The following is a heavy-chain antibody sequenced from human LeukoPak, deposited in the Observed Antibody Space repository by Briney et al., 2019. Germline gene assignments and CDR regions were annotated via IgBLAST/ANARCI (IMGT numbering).Heavy chain of an antibody. CDR2: ISYDGSNK. V-gene: IGHV3-30-3*01. J-gene: IGHJ3*02. Sequence: GGSLRLSCAASGFTFSSYAMHWVRQAPGKGLEWVAVISYDGSNKYYADSVKGRFTISRDNSKNTLYLQMNSLRAEDTAVYYCAKDGHYCSSTSCSDAFDIWGQGTMVTVSS. D-gene: IGHD2-2*01. CDR3: AKDGHYCSSTSCSDAFDI. CDR1: GFTFSSYA.